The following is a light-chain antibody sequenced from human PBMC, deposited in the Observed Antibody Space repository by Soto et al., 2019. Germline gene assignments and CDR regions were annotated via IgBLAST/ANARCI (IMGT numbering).Light chain of an antibody. CDR2: SAS. J-gene: IGKJ5*01. CDR3: QQSHSPPIN. CDR1: QRINTF. Sequence: DIQMTQSPSSLSASVGDKITITCRARQRINTFLNWDQPKPGKAPKLLIYSASSLQGGVPSRFSGSGAGTDFSRTINSLHTEDSETYYCQQSHSPPINFGQGARLYSK. V-gene: IGKV1-39*01.